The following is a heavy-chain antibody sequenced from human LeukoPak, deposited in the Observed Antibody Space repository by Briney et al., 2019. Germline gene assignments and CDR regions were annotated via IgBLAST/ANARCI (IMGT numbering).Heavy chain of an antibody. CDR3: ARAPPPSGYYYYYYYMDV. Sequence: PSETLSLTCTVSGGSISPYYWSWLRQSPGKGLEWVGYIYYSGTTNYNPSLKSRVTMSVDTSKSQFSLRLSSVTAADTAVYYCARAPPPSGYYYYYYYMDVWGKGTTVTVSS. J-gene: IGHJ6*03. CDR2: IYYSGTT. CDR1: GGSISPYY. D-gene: IGHD3-3*01. V-gene: IGHV4-59*01.